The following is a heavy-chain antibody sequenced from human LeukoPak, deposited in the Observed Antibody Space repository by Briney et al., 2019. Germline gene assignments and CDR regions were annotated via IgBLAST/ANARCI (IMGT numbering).Heavy chain of an antibody. J-gene: IGHJ4*02. Sequence: SETLSLTCSVSGGSATGVGYWGWIRQPPGKGLEWIGSMYYSGSTYYNPSLKSRVTISADTSKNQFSLKLTSVTAADTAVYYCARHLGSWYARSDYWGQGTLVTVSS. CDR1: GGSATGVGY. CDR3: ARHLGSWYARSDY. D-gene: IGHD6-13*01. V-gene: IGHV4-39*01. CDR2: MYYSGST.